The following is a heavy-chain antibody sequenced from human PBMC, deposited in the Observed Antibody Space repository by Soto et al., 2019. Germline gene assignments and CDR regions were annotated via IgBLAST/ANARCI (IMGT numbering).Heavy chain of an antibody. CDR1: GYTFTGYY. J-gene: IGHJ4*02. Sequence: GASGKVSCKASGYTFTGYYMHGVRQAPGQGLGWMGWINPNSGGTNYAQKFQGWVTMTRDTSISTAYMELSRLRSDDTAVYYCARATLPYYYDSSGYSPFGYWGQGTLVTVSS. CDR3: ARATLPYYYDSSGYSPFGY. V-gene: IGHV1-2*04. D-gene: IGHD3-22*01. CDR2: INPNSGGT.